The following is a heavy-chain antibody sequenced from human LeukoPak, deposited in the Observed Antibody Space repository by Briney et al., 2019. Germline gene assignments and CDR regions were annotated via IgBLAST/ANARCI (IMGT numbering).Heavy chain of an antibody. CDR1: GFAFSDYY. D-gene: IGHD2-2*01. V-gene: IGHV3-11*01. J-gene: IGHJ6*02. CDR3: ASVVVPTDYYYYGMDV. Sequence: GGSLRLSCAASGFAFSDYYMSWIRQAPGKGLEWVSYISSSGSTIYYADSVEGRFTISRDNAKNSLYLQMNSLRAEDTAMYYCASVVVPTDYYYYGMDVWGQGTTVTVSS. CDR2: ISSSGSTI.